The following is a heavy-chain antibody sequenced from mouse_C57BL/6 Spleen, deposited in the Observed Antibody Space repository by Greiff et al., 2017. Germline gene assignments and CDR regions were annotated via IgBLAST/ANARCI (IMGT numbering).Heavy chain of an antibody. Sequence: QVQLQQSGAELMKPGASVKLSCKASGYTFTGYWIEWVKQRPGHGLEWIGEIRPGSGSTNYNEKFKGKATFTADTSSNTAYMQLSSLTTEDSAIYYCARKGYYDYGAYYAMDYWGQGTSVTVSS. D-gene: IGHD2-4*01. CDR2: IRPGSGST. V-gene: IGHV1-9*01. CDR1: GYTFTGYW. J-gene: IGHJ4*01. CDR3: ARKGYYDYGAYYAMDY.